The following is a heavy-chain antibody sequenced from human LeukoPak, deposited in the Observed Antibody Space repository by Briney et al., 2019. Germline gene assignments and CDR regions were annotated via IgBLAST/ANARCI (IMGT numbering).Heavy chain of an antibody. J-gene: IGHJ4*02. CDR1: GFIFDDYG. V-gene: IGHV3-20*04. D-gene: IGHD5-18*01. CDR3: TRGGDTATPWEFAY. Sequence: PGGSLRLSCAASGFIFDDYGMTWVRQVPGKGLEWVSAINWDGGSTRYAEFVKGRFTISRDNAKNSLYLQIDSLRAEDTALYYCTRGGDTATPWEFAYWGQGTLVTVSS. CDR2: INWDGGST.